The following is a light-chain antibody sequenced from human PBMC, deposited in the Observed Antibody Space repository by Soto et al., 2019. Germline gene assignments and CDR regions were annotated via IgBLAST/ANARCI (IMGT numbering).Light chain of an antibody. Sequence: QSALTQPPSASGSPGQSVTISCSGTSSDVGVYDYVSWYQQHPDKAPKLMIYEVTKRPSGVPYRFAGSKSGNTASLTVSGLQAEDEADYFCSSYVGDNNFVVFGGGTKLTVL. V-gene: IGLV2-8*01. CDR2: EVT. CDR1: SSDVGVYDY. CDR3: SSYVGDNNFVV. J-gene: IGLJ2*01.